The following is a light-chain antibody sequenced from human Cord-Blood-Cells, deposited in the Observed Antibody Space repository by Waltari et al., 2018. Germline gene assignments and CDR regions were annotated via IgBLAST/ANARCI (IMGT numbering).Light chain of an antibody. CDR3: LLSYSGARV. Sequence: QAVVTQEPSLTVSPGGAVTPTCGPSTGAVTSGHYPYWFQQKPGQAPRPLIYDTSNKHSWTPARFSGSLLGGKAALTLSGAQPEDEAEYYCLLSYSGARVFGGGTKLTVL. CDR2: DTS. J-gene: IGLJ3*02. CDR1: TGAVTSGHY. V-gene: IGLV7-46*01.